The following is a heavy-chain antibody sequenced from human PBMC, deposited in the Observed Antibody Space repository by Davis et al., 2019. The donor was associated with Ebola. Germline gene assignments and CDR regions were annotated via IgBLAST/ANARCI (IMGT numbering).Heavy chain of an antibody. CDR3: ARDTGSGWYYFDY. V-gene: IGHV3-23*01. D-gene: IGHD6-19*01. CDR2: ISGSGGST. J-gene: IGHJ4*02. Sequence: GESLKISCAASGFTFSSYAMSWVRQAPGKGLEWVSAISGSGGSTYYADSVKGRFTISRDNSKNTLYLQMNSLRAEDTAVYYCARDTGSGWYYFDYWGQGTLVTVSS. CDR1: GFTFSSYA.